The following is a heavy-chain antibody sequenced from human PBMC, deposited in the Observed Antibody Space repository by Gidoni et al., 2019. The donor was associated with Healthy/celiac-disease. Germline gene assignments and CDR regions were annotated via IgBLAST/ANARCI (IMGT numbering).Heavy chain of an antibody. CDR3: AKREVALYDAFDI. V-gene: IGHV3-23*01. J-gene: IGHJ3*02. CDR1: GFTFSSYA. Sequence: EVQLLESGGGWVQPGGSLRLSCAASGFTFSSYAMSWVRQAPGKGLEWVSAISGSGGSTYYADSVKGRFTISRDNSKNTLYLQMNSLRAEDTAVYYCAKREVALYDAFDIWGQGTMVTVSS. CDR2: ISGSGGST.